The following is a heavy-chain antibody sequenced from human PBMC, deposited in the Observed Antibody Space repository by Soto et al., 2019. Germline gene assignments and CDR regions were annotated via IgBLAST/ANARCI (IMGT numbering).Heavy chain of an antibody. CDR2: INDRGSI. CDR1: GGSFRGYY. CDR3: ARESHDILTGPPWVWYFDL. V-gene: IGHV4-34*01. J-gene: IGHJ2*01. D-gene: IGHD3-9*01. Sequence: QVQLQQWGAGPLRPLETLSLTCGVSGGSFRGYYWAWIRQSPGKGLEWIGEINDRGSINYNPSLKSRVSISVDTSKNHYSLTLRSVTAADTAVYYCARESHDILTGPPWVWYFDLWGRGTLVTVSS.